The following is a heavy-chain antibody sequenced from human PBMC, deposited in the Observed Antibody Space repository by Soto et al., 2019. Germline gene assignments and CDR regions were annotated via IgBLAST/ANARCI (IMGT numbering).Heavy chain of an antibody. Sequence: ASVKVSCKASGGTFSSYTISWVRQAPGQGLEWMGRIIPILGIANYAQKFQGRVTITADKSTSTAYMELSSLRSDDTAVYYCARVGSSGWTNNWFDPWGQGTLVTVSS. CDR3: ARVGSSGWTNNWFDP. J-gene: IGHJ5*02. V-gene: IGHV1-69*02. CDR2: IIPILGIA. CDR1: GGTFSSYT. D-gene: IGHD6-19*01.